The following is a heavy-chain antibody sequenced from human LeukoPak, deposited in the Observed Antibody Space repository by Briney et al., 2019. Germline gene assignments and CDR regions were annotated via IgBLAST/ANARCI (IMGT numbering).Heavy chain of an antibody. CDR3: AAEDDFLTGYYDFDY. J-gene: IGHJ4*02. CDR2: IVIANGNT. CDR1: GFTFARSA. V-gene: IGHV1-58*01. D-gene: IGHD3-9*01. Sequence: SVKVSCKASGFTFARSAVQWVRPARGQRPEWIGWIVIANGNTNYAQKFQERLTITRDMYTSTAYMELSSLRSEDTAVYYCAAEDDFLTGYYDFDYWGQGTVVTVSS.